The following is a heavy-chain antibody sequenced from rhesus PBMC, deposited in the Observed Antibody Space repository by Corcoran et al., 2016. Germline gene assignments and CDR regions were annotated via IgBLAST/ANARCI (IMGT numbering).Heavy chain of an antibody. Sequence: QVQLQESGPGVVKASETLSLTCAVSGASISSGYDWSWIRQPPGKGLEWVGYIYGSHGTTNYNPSPSHRVTVSQDASRTQYSLKLRSVTAADTAVYYCAKRAGPFDCWGQGVLVTVSS. D-gene: IGHD1-1*01. CDR1: GASISSGYD. CDR3: AKRAGPFDC. CDR2: IYGSHGTT. J-gene: IGHJ4*01. V-gene: IGHV4-76*01.